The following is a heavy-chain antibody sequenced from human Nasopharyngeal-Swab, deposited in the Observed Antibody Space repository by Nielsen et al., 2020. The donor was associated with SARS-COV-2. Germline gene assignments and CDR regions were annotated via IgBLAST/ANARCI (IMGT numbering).Heavy chain of an antibody. D-gene: IGHD2-2*01. CDR1: GGSISSYY. CDR2: ISYSGST. J-gene: IGHJ4*02. V-gene: IGHV4-59*08. CDR3: TRRTLSSSGYYFDY. Sequence: SETLSLTCTVSGGSISSYYWTWIRQPPGKGLECTGYISYSGSTNYNPSLKSRVTISVDTSKNQFSLKLSSVTAADTAVYYCTRRTLSSSGYYFDYWGQGILVTVSS.